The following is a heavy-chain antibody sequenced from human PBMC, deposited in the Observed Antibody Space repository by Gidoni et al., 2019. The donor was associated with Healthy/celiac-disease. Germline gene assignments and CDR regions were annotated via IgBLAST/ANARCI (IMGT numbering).Heavy chain of an antibody. V-gene: IGHV4-39*01. D-gene: IGHD6-13*01. CDR2: IYYSGST. J-gene: IGHJ4*02. Sequence: QRQLQESGPGLVKPSATLCLTYTRTGGSISSSSYYWGWIRQPPGKGLEWIVSIYYSGSTYYNPSLKSRVTISVDTSKILFSLKLSSVTAADTAGYYCARYMRIAAAGPLLDYWGQGTLVTVSS. CDR1: GGSISSSSYY. CDR3: ARYMRIAAAGPLLDY.